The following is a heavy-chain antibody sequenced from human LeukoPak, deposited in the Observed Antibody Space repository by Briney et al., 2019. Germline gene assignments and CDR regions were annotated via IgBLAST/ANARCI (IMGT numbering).Heavy chain of an antibody. J-gene: IGHJ4*02. D-gene: IGHD3-22*01. CDR3: ASHYDTSGYHYFDF. CDR2: ISSDGSNK. CDR1: GFTFSSYG. Sequence: GGSLRLSCVASGFTFSSYGMHWVRQAPGKGLEWVAVISSDGSNKYYADSVKGRFTISRDNSKNTLYLQMNSLKAEDTAVYSCASHYDTSGYHYFDFWGQGTLVTVSS. V-gene: IGHV3-30*19.